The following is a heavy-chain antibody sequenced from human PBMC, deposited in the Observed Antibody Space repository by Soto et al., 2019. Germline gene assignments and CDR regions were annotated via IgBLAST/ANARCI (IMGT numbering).Heavy chain of an antibody. Sequence: QVQLVQSGAEVKKPGASVKVSCKASGYTFTSYDINWVRQATGQGLEWMGRMNPNNGNTAYAQKFQGRVTMTRTTPISRAYMEFSSLRSEATAVYYGARGADNWNVGYWFDLWGQGTLVTVSS. J-gene: IGHJ5*02. CDR2: MNPNNGNT. CDR3: ARGADNWNVGYWFDL. D-gene: IGHD1-1*01. CDR1: GYTFTSYD. V-gene: IGHV1-8*01.